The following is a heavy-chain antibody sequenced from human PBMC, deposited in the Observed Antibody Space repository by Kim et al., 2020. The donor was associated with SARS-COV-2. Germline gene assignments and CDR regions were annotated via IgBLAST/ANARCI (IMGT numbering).Heavy chain of an antibody. D-gene: IGHD2-2*01. J-gene: IGHJ4*02. V-gene: IGHV3-9*01. CDR3: AKAGCSSTTCYCNC. Sequence: ADSVKCRFTISRDNAKNSLYRQMTSLSAEDTALYYCAKAGCSSTTCYCNCWGQGTLVTVSS.